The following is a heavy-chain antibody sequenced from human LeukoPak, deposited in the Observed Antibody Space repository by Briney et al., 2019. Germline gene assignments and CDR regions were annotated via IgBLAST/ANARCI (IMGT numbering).Heavy chain of an antibody. V-gene: IGHV3-30-3*01. D-gene: IGHD3-10*01. CDR3: ASGYYYGSGDFYYGMDV. CDR1: GFTFSSYA. J-gene: IGHJ6*02. CDR2: ISYDGSNK. Sequence: GGSLRLSCAASGFTFSSYAMHWVRQAPGKGLEWVAVISYDGSNKYYADSVKGRFTISRDNSKNTLYLQMNSLRAEDTAVYYCASGYYYGSGDFYYGMDVRGQGTTVTVSS.